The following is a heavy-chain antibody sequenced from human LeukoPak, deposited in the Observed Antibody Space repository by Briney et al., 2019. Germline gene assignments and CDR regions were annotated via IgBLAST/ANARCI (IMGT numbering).Heavy chain of an antibody. Sequence: QSSETLPLTCAVYGGYFRCYYWSWIPQPPGKGLEGIWETNHRGSTHHNPSLKRRDTISVDTSKHQFSLKLSSVTAADTAVYYCARGRTIFGVVSNWFDPWGQGTLVTVSS. V-gene: IGHV4-34*01. J-gene: IGHJ5*02. CDR2: TNHRGST. CDR3: ARGRTIFGVVSNWFDP. CDR1: GGYFRCYY. D-gene: IGHD3-3*01.